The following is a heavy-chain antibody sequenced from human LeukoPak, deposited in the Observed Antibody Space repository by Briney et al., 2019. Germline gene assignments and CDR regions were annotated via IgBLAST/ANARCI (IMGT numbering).Heavy chain of an antibody. Sequence: ASVKVSCKVSGYTLTELSMHWVRQAPGKGLEWMGGFDPEDGETIYAQKFQGRVTMTEDTSTDTAYMELSSLRSEDTAVYYCATASYDSSGYYRGRTDSDYWGQGTLVTVSS. CDR1: GYTLTELS. J-gene: IGHJ4*02. CDR3: ATASYDSSGYYRGRTDSDY. D-gene: IGHD3-22*01. CDR2: FDPEDGET. V-gene: IGHV1-24*01.